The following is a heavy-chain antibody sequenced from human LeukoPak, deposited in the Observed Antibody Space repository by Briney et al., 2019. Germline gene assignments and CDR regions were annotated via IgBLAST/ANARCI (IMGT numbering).Heavy chain of an antibody. V-gene: IGHV1-69*05. Sequence: GASVKVSCKASVPTFTSYAINWVRQAPGQGLEWMGGFIPIFGSPTYAQEFQGRVTFTTDESTYTAYMELSNLRSDDTAVFYCAGFFYDSSGAAFDIWGQGTMVTVSS. CDR1: VPTFTSYA. J-gene: IGHJ3*02. CDR2: FIPIFGSP. D-gene: IGHD3-22*01. CDR3: AGFFYDSSGAAFDI.